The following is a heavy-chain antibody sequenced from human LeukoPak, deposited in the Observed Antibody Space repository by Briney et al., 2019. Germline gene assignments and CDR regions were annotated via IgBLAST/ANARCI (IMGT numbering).Heavy chain of an antibody. D-gene: IGHD2-2*01. Sequence: PSETLSLTCTVSGASIRTSTFYWGWIRQPPGKGLEWIGSIYYSGNTYYNPSLKSRVTISVDTSKNQFSLKLSSVTAADTAVYYCAEVYCSSTSCYGAFDIWGQGTMVTVSS. CDR2: IYYSGNT. V-gene: IGHV4-39*01. CDR3: AEVYCSSTSCYGAFDI. CDR1: GASIRTSTFY. J-gene: IGHJ3*02.